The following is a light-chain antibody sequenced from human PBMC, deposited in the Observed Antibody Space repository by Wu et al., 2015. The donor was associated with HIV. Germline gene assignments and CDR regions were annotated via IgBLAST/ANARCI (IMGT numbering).Light chain of an antibody. J-gene: IGKJ1*01. CDR2: AAS. Sequence: IQMTQSASSLSASVGDRVTITCRASQSISTSLNWYQQKSAMAPKLLIYAASSLQSGVPSRFSGSGSGTDFTLTISSLQPEDFGTYYCQQTYTIQWTFGQGTKVEIK. CDR1: QSISTS. CDR3: QQTYTIQWT. V-gene: IGKV1-39*01.